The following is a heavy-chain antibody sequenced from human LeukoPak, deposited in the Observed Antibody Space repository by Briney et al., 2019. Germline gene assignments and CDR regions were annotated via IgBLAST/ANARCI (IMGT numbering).Heavy chain of an antibody. CDR3: ARDPRSGTGI. CDR2: TSSGGNT. CDR1: GFTVSSNY. Sequence: GGSLRLSCAASGFTVSSNYMNWVRQAPGKGLEWVSVTSSGGNTYYADSVQGRFTISRDNSKNTLYLQMNSLRAEDTAVYYCARDPRSGTGIWGQGALVTVSS. J-gene: IGHJ4*02. V-gene: IGHV3-66*01. D-gene: IGHD1-1*01.